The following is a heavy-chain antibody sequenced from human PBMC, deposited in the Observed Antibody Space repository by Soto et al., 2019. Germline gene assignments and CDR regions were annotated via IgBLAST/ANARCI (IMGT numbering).Heavy chain of an antibody. CDR1: GFTFSSYG. CDR3: AKSTGPAGFDP. V-gene: IGHV3-30*18. J-gene: IGHJ5*02. CDR2: ISYDGSNK. Sequence: QVQLVESGGGVVQPGRSLRLSCAASGFTFSSYGMHWVRQAPGKGLEWVAVISYDGSNKYYVDSVKGRFTISRDNSKNTLYLQMNSLRAEDTAVYYCAKSTGPAGFDPWGQGTLVTVSS.